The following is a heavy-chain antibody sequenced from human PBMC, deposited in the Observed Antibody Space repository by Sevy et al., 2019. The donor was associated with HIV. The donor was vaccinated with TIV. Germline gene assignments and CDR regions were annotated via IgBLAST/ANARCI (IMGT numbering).Heavy chain of an antibody. CDR1: GFTFTTYP. V-gene: IGHV3-23*01. D-gene: IGHD3-22*01. CDR2: IIGRVGDT. J-gene: IGHJ6*02. CDR3: AKDAYYYDSSGYSMSQWYYGMDV. Sequence: GGSRRPSCAASGFTFTTYPMGWDRRAPGKGLEWVPVIIGRVGDTNNAHSGKGRLTIPRDNSKNTLYLQMNSLGAEDTAVYYCAKDAYYYDSSGYSMSQWYYGMDVWGQGTTVTVSS.